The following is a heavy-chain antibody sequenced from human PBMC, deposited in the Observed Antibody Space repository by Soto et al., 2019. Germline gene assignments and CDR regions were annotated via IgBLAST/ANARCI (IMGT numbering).Heavy chain of an antibody. CDR1: GFIFDDYA. CDR2: INWNSGSR. CDR3: AKAGAGYDSGDYDCCYYIDV. V-gene: IGHV3-9*01. Sequence: EVQLVESGGGLVQPGRSLRLSCAASGFIFDDYAMHWVRQAPGKGLEWVSGINWNSGSRGYADSVKGRFTISRDNAKNSLYLQMSSLRAEDTALYYCAKAGAGYDSGDYDCCYYIDVWGKGTTVTVSS. J-gene: IGHJ6*03. D-gene: IGHD3-10*01.